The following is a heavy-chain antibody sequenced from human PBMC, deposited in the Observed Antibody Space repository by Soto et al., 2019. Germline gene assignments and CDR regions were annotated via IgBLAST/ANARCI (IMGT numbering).Heavy chain of an antibody. J-gene: IGHJ4*02. V-gene: IGHV3-23*01. D-gene: IGHD3-22*01. CDR3: AKRQNYYDSSGYYLFDY. CDR1: GFTFSSYA. Sequence: ESGGGLVQPGGSLRLSCAASGFTFSSYAMSWVRQAPGKGLEWVSAISGSGGSTYYADSVKGRFTISRDNSKNTLYLQMNSLRAEDTAVYYCAKRQNYYDSSGYYLFDYWGQGTLVTVSS. CDR2: ISGSGGST.